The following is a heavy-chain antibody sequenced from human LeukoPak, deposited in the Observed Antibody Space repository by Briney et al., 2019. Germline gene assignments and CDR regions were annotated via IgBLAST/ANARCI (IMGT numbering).Heavy chain of an antibody. CDR1: SGFMSNYH. V-gene: IGHV4-59*01. CDR2: IYYTGVT. D-gene: IGHD3-22*01. J-gene: IGHJ4*02. CDR3: ARGGSGYPLDY. Sequence: SETLSLTCAVSSGFMSNYHWSWIRQPPGKGLEWIGYIYYTGVTNYSPSLKRRLTISLDTAMKQFSLNLRSVTAADTAMYYCARGGSGYPLDYWGQGTLVTVSS.